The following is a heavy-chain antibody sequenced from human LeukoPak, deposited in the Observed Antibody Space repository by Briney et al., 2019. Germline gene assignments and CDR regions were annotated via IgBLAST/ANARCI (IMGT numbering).Heavy chain of an antibody. V-gene: IGHV1-18*01. J-gene: IGHJ3*02. CDR3: ARDPGSYGDAFDI. D-gene: IGHD3-16*01. CDR1: GGTFSSYA. CDR2: ISAYSGDT. Sequence: GASVKVSCKASGGTFSSYAISWVRQAPGQGLEWMGWISAYSGDTNYAQKFQGRVTMTRDTSTSTAYMELRSLRSDDTAVYYCARDPGSYGDAFDIWGQGTMVTVSA.